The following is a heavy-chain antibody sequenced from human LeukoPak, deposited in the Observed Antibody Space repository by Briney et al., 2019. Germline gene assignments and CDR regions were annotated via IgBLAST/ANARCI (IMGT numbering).Heavy chain of an antibody. Sequence: SETLSLTCAVYGGSFSGYYWSWIRQPPGKGLEWIGEINHSGSTNYNPSLKSRVTISVDTSKNQFSLKLSSVTAADTAVYYCARLEDYFDYWGQGTLVTVSS. CDR2: INHSGST. V-gene: IGHV4-34*01. CDR1: GGSFSGYY. J-gene: IGHJ4*02. D-gene: IGHD1-1*01. CDR3: ARLEDYFDY.